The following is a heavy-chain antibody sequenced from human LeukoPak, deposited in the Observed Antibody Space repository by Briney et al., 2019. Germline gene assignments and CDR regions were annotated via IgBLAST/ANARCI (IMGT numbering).Heavy chain of an antibody. CDR1: GGSISSGDYY. V-gene: IGHV4-30-4*01. Sequence: PSQTLSLTCTVSGGSISSGDYYWSWIRQPPGKGLEWIGYIHYSGSTYYNPSLKSRVTISVDTSKNQFSLKLSSVTAADTAVYYCARGPDSSGYYYFDYWGQGTLVTVSS. J-gene: IGHJ4*02. D-gene: IGHD3-22*01. CDR2: IHYSGST. CDR3: ARGPDSSGYYYFDY.